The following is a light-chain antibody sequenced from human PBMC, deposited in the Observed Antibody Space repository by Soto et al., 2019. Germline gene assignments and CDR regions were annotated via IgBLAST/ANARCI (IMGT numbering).Light chain of an antibody. CDR3: QHYGTSSIT. V-gene: IGKV3-20*01. CDR1: QRVASD. CDR2: GAS. J-gene: IGKJ5*01. Sequence: EIVLTQSPATLSLSPGEGATLSCRASQRVASDLAWYQQKPGQAPRPLIYGASSRATGIADRFSGSGSGTDFTLTISRVEPEDFAVYYCQHYGTSSITFGQGTRLEIK.